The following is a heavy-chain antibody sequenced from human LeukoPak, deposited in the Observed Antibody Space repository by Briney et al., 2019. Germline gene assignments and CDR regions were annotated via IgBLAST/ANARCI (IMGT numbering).Heavy chain of an antibody. V-gene: IGHV3-30*18. D-gene: IGHD3-22*01. CDR1: GFTFSSYG. CDR2: ISYDGSNK. Sequence: GGSLRLSCAASGFTFSSYGMHWVRQAPGKGLEWMAVISYDGSNKYYADSVKGRFTISRDNSKNTLYLQMNSLRAEDTAVYYCAKESPSPRYYDSSGYPDYWGQGTLVTVSS. J-gene: IGHJ4*02. CDR3: AKESPSPRYYDSSGYPDY.